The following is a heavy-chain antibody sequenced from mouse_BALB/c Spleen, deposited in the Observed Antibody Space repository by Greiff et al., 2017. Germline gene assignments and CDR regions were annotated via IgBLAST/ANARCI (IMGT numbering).Heavy chain of an antibody. CDR3: ARSGYGSRGGYYFDY. CDR2: ISSGSSTI. CDR1: GFTFSSYA. Sequence: DVKQVESGGGLVKPGGSLKLSCAASGFTFSSYAMSWVRQTPEKRLEWVASISSGSSTIYYADTVKGRFTISRDNPKNTLFLQMTSLRSEDTAMYYCARSGYGSRGGYYFDYWGQGTTLTVSS. V-gene: IGHV5-17*02. J-gene: IGHJ2*01. D-gene: IGHD1-1*01.